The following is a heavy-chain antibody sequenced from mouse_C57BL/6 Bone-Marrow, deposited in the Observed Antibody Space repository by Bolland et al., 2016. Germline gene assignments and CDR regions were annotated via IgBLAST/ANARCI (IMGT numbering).Heavy chain of an antibody. CDR3: AREPLLLRYYFDY. V-gene: IGHV14-2*01. Sequence: ETKYAPKFQGKATITADTSSNTAYLQLSSLTSEDTAVYYCAREPLLLRYYFDYWGQGTT. D-gene: IGHD1-1*01. J-gene: IGHJ2*01. CDR2: ET.